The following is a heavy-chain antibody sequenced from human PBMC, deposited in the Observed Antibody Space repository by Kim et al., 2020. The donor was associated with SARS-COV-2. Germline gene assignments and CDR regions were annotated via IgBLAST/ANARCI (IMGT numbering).Heavy chain of an antibody. V-gene: IGHV3-48*02. CDR3: ASGRPRGAYSSSWS. J-gene: IGHJ5*02. CDR2: ISSSSSTI. Sequence: GGSLRLSCAASGFTFSSYSMNWVRQAPGKGLEWVSYISSSSSTIYYADSVKGRFTISRDNAKNSLYLQMNSLRDEDTAVYYCASGRPRGAYSSSWSWGQGTLVTVSS. D-gene: IGHD6-13*01. CDR1: GFTFSSYS.